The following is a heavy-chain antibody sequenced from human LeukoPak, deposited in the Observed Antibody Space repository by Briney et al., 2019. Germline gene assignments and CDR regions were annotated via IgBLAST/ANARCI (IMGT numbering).Heavy chain of an antibody. CDR1: GFTFSDHY. V-gene: IGHV3-11*06. Sequence: PGGSLRLSCAASGFTFSDHYMSWIRQAPGKGLEWVSYISTSGTYTNYADSLKGRFTISRDNAKNSLYLEMNSLRAEDTAVYYCARGHFGLDVWGQGTTVTVSS. J-gene: IGHJ6*02. CDR3: ARGHFGLDV. CDR2: ISTSGTYT.